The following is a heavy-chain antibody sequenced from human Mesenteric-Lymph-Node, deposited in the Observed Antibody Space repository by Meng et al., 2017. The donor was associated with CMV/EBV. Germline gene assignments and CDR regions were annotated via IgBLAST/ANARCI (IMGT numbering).Heavy chain of an antibody. V-gene: IGHV4-31*03. J-gene: IGHJ6*02. CDR2: IYDSGGT. CDR1: GGSISSGGYY. CDR3: ARDRGRDAVDV. D-gene: IGHD2-15*01. Sequence: SETLSLTCTVSGGSISSGGYYWSWIRQHPGKGLEWIGYIYDSGGTYYNPSLKSRVIISVDTSQNQFSLRLSSVTAADTAVYYCARDRGRDAVDVWGQGTTVTVSS.